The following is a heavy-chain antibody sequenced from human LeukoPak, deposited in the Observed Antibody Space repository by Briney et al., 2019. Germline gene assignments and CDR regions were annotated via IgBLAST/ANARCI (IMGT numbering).Heavy chain of an antibody. CDR3: ARGVAYYYDSSGCCLPFDY. Sequence: SVKVSCKASGGTFSSYAISWVRQAPGQGLEWMGRIIPILGIANYAQKFQGRVTITADKSTSTAYMELSSLRSEDTAVYYCARGVAYYYDSSGCCLPFDYWGQGTLVTVSS. J-gene: IGHJ4*02. CDR1: GGTFSSYA. V-gene: IGHV1-69*04. D-gene: IGHD3-22*01. CDR2: IIPILGIA.